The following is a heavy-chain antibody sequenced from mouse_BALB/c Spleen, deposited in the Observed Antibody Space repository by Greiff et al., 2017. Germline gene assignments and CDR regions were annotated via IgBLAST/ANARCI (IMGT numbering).Heavy chain of an antibody. CDR1: GYTFTSYT. D-gene: IGHD2-3*01. Sequence: QVQLKQSGAELARPGASVKMSCKASGYTFTSYTMHWVKQRPGQGLEWIGYINPSSGYTNYNQKFKDKATLTADKSSSTAYMQLSSLTSEDSAVYYCARIGYDAPDYWGQGTTLTVSS. CDR2: INPSSGYT. V-gene: IGHV1-4*01. CDR3: ARIGYDAPDY. J-gene: IGHJ2*01.